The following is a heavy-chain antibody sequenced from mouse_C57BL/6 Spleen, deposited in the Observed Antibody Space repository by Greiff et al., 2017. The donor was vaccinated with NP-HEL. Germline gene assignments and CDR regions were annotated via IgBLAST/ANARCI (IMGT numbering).Heavy chain of an antibody. CDR1: GYAFSSYW. D-gene: IGHD2-4*01. V-gene: IGHV1-80*01. J-gene: IGHJ4*01. CDR3: ARVYDYDVGAMDY. CDR2: IYPGDGDT. Sequence: LVESGASVKISCKASGYAFSSYWMNWVKQRPGKGLEWIGQIYPGDGDTNYNGKFKGKAALTADKSSSTAYMQLSSLTSEDSAVYFCARVYDYDVGAMDYWGQGTSVTVSS.